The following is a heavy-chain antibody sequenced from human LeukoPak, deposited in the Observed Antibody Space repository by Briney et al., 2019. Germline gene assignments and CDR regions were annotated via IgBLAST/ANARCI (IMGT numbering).Heavy chain of an antibody. J-gene: IGHJ3*02. CDR3: ANGKIVATIRDAFDI. D-gene: IGHD5-12*01. CDR2: ISSSSNYI. Sequence: GGSLRLSCAASGFIFSSYSMNWVRQAPGKGLEWVSSISSSSNYIYYADSVKGRFTISRDNAKNSLYLQMNSLRAEDTAVYYCANGKIVATIRDAFDIWGQGTMVTVSS. CDR1: GFIFSSYS. V-gene: IGHV3-21*01.